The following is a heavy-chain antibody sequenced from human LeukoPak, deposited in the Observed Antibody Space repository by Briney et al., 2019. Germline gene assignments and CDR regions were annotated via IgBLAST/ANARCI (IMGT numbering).Heavy chain of an antibody. V-gene: IGHV3-30*02. CDR1: GFTFSSYG. CDR3: AKDGVGYCSSTSSYYYGMDV. Sequence: GGSLRLSCAASGFTFSSYGMHWVRQAPGKGLEWVAFIRYDGSNKYYADSVKGRFTISRDNSKNTLYLQMNSLRAEDTALYYCAKDGVGYCSSTSSYYYGMDVWGQGTTVTVSS. J-gene: IGHJ6*02. D-gene: IGHD2-2*01. CDR2: IRYDGSNK.